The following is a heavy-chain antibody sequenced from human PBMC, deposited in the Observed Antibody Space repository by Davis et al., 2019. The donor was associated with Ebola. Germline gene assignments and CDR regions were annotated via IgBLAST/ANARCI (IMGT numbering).Heavy chain of an antibody. J-gene: IGHJ4*02. CDR1: GYTFTSYY. D-gene: IGHD4-17*01. CDR3: ARESYGDYLSNY. CDR2: IYTGNGNT. V-gene: IGHV1-3*04. Sequence: ASVKVSCKASGYTFTSYYMHWVRQAPGQGFEWLGWIYTGNGNTKYSQKFEGRVIITRDTSANTVYMELSSLGFEDTAVYYCARESYGDYLSNYWGQGTLVIVSS.